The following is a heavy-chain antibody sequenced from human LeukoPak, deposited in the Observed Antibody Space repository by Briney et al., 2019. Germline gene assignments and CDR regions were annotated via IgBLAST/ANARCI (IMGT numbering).Heavy chain of an antibody. CDR3: ATEKGGYYDSSAYLSSLYGMDV. CDR1: GYTFTSYA. D-gene: IGHD3-22*01. V-gene: IGHV7-4-1*02. CDR2: INTNTGNP. Sequence: GASVKVSCKASGYTFTSYAMNWVRQAPGQGLEWMGWINTNTGNPTYAPGFTGRFVFSLDTSVSTAYLQISSLKAEDTAVYYCATEKGGYYDSSAYLSSLYGMDVWGQGTTVTVSS. J-gene: IGHJ6*02.